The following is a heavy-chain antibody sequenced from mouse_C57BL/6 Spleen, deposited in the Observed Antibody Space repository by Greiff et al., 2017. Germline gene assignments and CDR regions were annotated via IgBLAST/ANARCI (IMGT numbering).Heavy chain of an antibody. Sequence: VQLQQSGAELVKPGASVKLSCTASGFNIKDYYMHWVKQRTEQGLEWIGRIDPEDGETKYAPKVQGKATITADTSSNTAYLQLSSLTSEDTAVYYCARPYDYDGYFDYWGQGTTLTVSS. D-gene: IGHD2-4*01. J-gene: IGHJ2*01. CDR1: GFNIKDYY. CDR2: IDPEDGET. V-gene: IGHV14-2*01. CDR3: ARPYDYDGYFDY.